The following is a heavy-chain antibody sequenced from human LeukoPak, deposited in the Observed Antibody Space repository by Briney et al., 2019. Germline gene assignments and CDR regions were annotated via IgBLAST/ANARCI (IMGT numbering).Heavy chain of an antibody. V-gene: IGHV3-30*02. J-gene: IGHJ4*02. Sequence: GGSLRLSCAASGFTFSSYAMHWVRQAPGKGLEWVAFIRFDGSNKYYADSVKGRFTISRDNSKNTLYLQMNSLRAEDTAVYYCARGRAALTGYYNIPNPFDYWGQGTLVTVSS. CDR2: IRFDGSNK. CDR1: GFTFSSYA. CDR3: ARGRAALTGYYNIPNPFDY. D-gene: IGHD3-9*01.